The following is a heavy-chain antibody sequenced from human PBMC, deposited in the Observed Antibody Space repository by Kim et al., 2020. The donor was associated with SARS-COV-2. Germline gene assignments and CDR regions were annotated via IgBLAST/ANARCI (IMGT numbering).Heavy chain of an antibody. Sequence: SETLSLTCTVSGGSISSYYWSWIRQPPGKGLDWIGYIYYSGSTNYNPSLTRRVTISVDTSKNQFSLKLSSVTAADTAVYYCACAGVELWFGVLYSPLAFDIWGQGTLVTVSS. V-gene: IGHV4-59*13. CDR3: ACAGVELWFGVLYSPLAFDI. CDR2: IYYSGST. J-gene: IGHJ3*02. CDR1: GGSISSYY. D-gene: IGHD3-10*01.